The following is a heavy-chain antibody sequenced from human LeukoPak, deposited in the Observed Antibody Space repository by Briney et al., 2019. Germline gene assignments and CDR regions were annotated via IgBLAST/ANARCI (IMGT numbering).Heavy chain of an antibody. CDR2: ISSDGSNK. CDR3: ARTGDCSSTSCYLPFDY. V-gene: IGHV3-30*04. J-gene: IGHJ4*02. D-gene: IGHD2-2*01. CDR1: GFTFSTYA. Sequence: GGSLRLSCVASGFTFSTYAIHWVRQAPGKGLEWVAIISSDGSNKYYGDSVKGRFTVSRDNSKNTLYLQMNSLRPEDTAVYYCARTGDCSSTSCYLPFDYWGQGTLVTVSS.